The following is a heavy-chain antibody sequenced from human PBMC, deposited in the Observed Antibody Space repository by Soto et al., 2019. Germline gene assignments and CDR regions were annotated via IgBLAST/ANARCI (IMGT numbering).Heavy chain of an antibody. J-gene: IGHJ4*02. CDR3: GRGRSGELVIFY. D-gene: IGHD1-26*01. V-gene: IGHV1-2*02. Sequence: ASVKVSCKGSGYTFTGYYIHWVRQTPGQGPEWMGEISPQTGGTKYAQKYQGRVTMTRDTSITTVYMELSNLSPDDTAVYYCGRGRSGELVIFYWGQGTLVTVSS. CDR2: ISPQTGGT. CDR1: GYTFTGYY.